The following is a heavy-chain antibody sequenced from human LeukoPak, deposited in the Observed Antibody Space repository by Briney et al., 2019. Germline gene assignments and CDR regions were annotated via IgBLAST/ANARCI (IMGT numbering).Heavy chain of an antibody. D-gene: IGHD2-15*01. V-gene: IGHV3-30*02. J-gene: IGHJ6*03. CDR2: IRYDGSNK. Sequence: GGSLVLSCAASGFTFSSYGMHWVRQAPGKGLEWVAFIRYDGSNKYYADSVKGRFTISRDNSKNTLYMQMNSLRVEDTAVYYCAKDVIVVSSQGVYYYYYYYMDVWGKGTTVTVSS. CDR3: AKDVIVVSSQGVYYYYYYYMDV. CDR1: GFTFSSYG.